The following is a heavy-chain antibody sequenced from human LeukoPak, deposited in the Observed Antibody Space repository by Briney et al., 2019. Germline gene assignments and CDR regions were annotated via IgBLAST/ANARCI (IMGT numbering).Heavy chain of an antibody. CDR3: ARDLSAMGNYYYYYMDV. CDR2: IYHSGST. Sequence: SETLSLTCTVSGYSISSGYYWGWIRQPPGKGLEWIGSIYHSGSTYYNPSLKSRVTISVDTSKNQFSLKLSSVTAADTAVYYCARDLSAMGNYYYYYMDVWGKGTTVTVSS. CDR1: GYSISSGYY. J-gene: IGHJ6*03. D-gene: IGHD5-18*01. V-gene: IGHV4-38-2*02.